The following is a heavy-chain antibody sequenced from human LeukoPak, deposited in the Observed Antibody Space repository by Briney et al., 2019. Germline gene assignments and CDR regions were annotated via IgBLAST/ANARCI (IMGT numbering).Heavy chain of an antibody. Sequence: GGSLRLSCAASGFPVGDNYMSWVRQAPGKGLEWVSVINTGGSTSYTDSVKGRFTISRDNSKNTLYLQMNSLRAEDTAVYYCARGGPNPSGWHLDNWGQGTLVTVSS. J-gene: IGHJ4*02. CDR2: INTGGST. D-gene: IGHD6-19*01. CDR3: ARGGPNPSGWHLDN. V-gene: IGHV3-53*01. CDR1: GFPVGDNY.